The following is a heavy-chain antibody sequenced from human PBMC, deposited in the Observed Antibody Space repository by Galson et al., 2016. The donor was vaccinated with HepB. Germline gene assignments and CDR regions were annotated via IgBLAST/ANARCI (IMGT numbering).Heavy chain of an antibody. CDR3: AKDSWWVPGVIIDFDD. CDR2: ISGSGGSI. D-gene: IGHD3-10*01. CDR1: GVSFSDYY. Sequence: LSLTCAVYGVSFSDYYWSWVRQAPGKGLEWISTISGSGGSIYYADSVNGRFTISKDSSKDTLYLQMNSLRVEDTAIYYCAKDSWWVPGVIIDFDDWGQGTLVTVAS. J-gene: IGHJ4*02. V-gene: IGHV3-23*01.